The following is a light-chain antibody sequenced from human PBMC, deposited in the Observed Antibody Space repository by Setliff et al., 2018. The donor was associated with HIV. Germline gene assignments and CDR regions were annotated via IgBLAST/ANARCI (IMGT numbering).Light chain of an antibody. CDR1: SGSIASNY. Sequence: NFMLTQPHSVSESPGKTVTISCTRTSGSIASNYVQWFQQRPGSSPTTVIYEDDQKPSGVPDRFSGSVDSSPNSASLTISGLKTEDEADYYCQSYDTTNHVIFGGGTKSPS. CDR3: QSYDTTNHVI. CDR2: EDD. J-gene: IGLJ2*01. V-gene: IGLV6-57*01.